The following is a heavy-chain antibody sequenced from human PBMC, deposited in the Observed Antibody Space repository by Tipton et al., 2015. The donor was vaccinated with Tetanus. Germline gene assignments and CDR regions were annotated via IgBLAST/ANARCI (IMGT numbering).Heavy chain of an antibody. J-gene: IGHJ4*02. CDR2: IYYSGST. V-gene: IGHV4-39*01. CDR1: GGSISGSSYY. CDR3: ARHPPPYYYGSGSSLDY. Sequence: TLSLTCSVSGGSISGSSYYWSWIRQPPGKALEWIGSIYYSGSTLYHPSLQSRVTISVDTSKNQFSLRLSSVTAADTAVYFCARHPPPYYYGSGSSLDYWGQGTPVTVSS. D-gene: IGHD3-10*01.